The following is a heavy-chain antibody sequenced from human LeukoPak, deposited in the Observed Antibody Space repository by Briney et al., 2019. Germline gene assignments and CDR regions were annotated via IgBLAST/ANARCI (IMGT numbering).Heavy chain of an antibody. CDR1: GFTFDDYG. J-gene: IGHJ6*02. Sequence: GGSLRLSCAASGFTFDDYGLSWVRQAPGKGLEWVSGINWNGGSTGYADSVKGRFTISRDNAKNSLYLHMNSLRAEDTALYHSARDFGITMVRGVMDYYYGMDVWGQGTTVTVSS. D-gene: IGHD3-10*01. V-gene: IGHV3-20*01. CDR2: INWNGGST. CDR3: ARDFGITMVRGVMDYYYGMDV.